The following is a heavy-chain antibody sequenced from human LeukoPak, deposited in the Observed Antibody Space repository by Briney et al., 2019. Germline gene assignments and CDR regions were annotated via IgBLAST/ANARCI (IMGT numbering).Heavy chain of an antibody. CDR3: ARGTPSDIVVVPGAVTGAFDY. V-gene: IGHV4-61*02. Sequence: PSQTLSLTCTVSGGSISSGSYYWSWIRQPAGKGLEWIGRIYTSGSTNYNPSLKSRVTISIDRSKNQFSLKLSSVTAADTAVYYCARGTPSDIVVVPGAVTGAFDYWGQGTLVTVSS. CDR1: GGSISSGSYY. J-gene: IGHJ4*02. CDR2: IYTSGST. D-gene: IGHD2-2*01.